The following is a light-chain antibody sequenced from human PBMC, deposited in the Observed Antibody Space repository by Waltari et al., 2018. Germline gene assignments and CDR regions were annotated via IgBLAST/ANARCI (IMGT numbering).Light chain of an antibody. J-gene: IGKJ2*01. Sequence: DVVMTQSPLSLAVTLGQPASISRRSSEGLVHSNGNTYLRWFQRRPGQSPRRLIYKVSNRDSGVPDRFSGSGSGTDFTLKIGRVEAEDVGVYYCMQGTYWPQYTFGQGTKLEIK. CDR2: KVS. CDR1: EGLVHSNGNTY. V-gene: IGKV2-30*02. CDR3: MQGTYWPQYT.